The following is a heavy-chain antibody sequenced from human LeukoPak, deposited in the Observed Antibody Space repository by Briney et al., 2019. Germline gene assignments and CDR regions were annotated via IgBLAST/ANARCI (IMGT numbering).Heavy chain of an antibody. V-gene: IGHV4-39*07. CDR3: ARGRKLYMVRGVTAFDY. J-gene: IGHJ4*02. CDR1: GVSISSSNSY. D-gene: IGHD3-10*01. Sequence: SETLSLTCTASGVSISSSNSYWGWIRQPPGKGLEWIGSIYYSGNTYYNASLKSQVSISVDTSKNQFSLKLSSVTAADTAVYYCARGRKLYMVRGVTAFDYWGQGTLVTVSS. CDR2: IYYSGNT.